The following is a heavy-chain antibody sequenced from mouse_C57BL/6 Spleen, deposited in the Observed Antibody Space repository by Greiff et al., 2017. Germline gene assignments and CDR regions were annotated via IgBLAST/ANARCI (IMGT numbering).Heavy chain of an antibody. CDR3: TRDRDYGSTTGAMDY. CDR2: ISSGGDYI. J-gene: IGHJ4*01. D-gene: IGHD1-1*01. CDR1: GFTFSSYA. Sequence: EVMLVESGEGLVKPGGSLKLSCAASGFTFSSYAMSWVRQTPEKRLEWVAYISSGGDYIYYADTVKGRFTISRDNARNTLYLQMSSLKSEDTAMYYCTRDRDYGSTTGAMDYWGQGTSVTVSS. V-gene: IGHV5-9-1*02.